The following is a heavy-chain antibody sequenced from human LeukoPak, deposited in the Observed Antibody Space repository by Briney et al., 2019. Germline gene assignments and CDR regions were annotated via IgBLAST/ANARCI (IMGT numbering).Heavy chain of an antibody. CDR3: ARDSIAAAVPFDY. CDR1: GYTFTGYY. V-gene: IGHV1-2*02. CDR2: INPNSGGT. Sequence: ASVKVSCKASGYTFTGYYMHWVRQAPGQGLEWMGWINPNSGGTNYAQKFQGRVTMTRDTSISTAYMELSRLRSDDTAVYYCARDSIAAAVPFDYWGQGTLVTVSS. D-gene: IGHD6-13*01. J-gene: IGHJ4*02.